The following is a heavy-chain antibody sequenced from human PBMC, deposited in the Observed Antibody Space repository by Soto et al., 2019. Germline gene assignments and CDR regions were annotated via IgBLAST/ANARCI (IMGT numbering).Heavy chain of an antibody. D-gene: IGHD6-6*01. V-gene: IGHV5-51*01. CDR2: IYPGDSDT. J-gene: IGHJ4*02. CDR1: GYSFSKYW. CDR3: VVYSSSSGRHFDY. Sequence: GESLKISCXRSGYSFSKYWIGWVRQMPGKGLEWMGIIYPGDSDTRYSPSFQGQVTISADKSITTPNLQWRSLKASDTAIYYCVVYSSSSGRHFDYWGQGTLVTVSS.